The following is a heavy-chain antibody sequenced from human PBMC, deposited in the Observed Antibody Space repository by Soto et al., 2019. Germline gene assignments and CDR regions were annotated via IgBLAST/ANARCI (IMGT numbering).Heavy chain of an antibody. J-gene: IGHJ6*02. CDR2: ISYDGSNK. Sequence: QAQLVESGGGVVQPGRSLRLSCAASGFTFSSYGMHWVRQAPGKGLEWVAVISYDGSNKYYGDSVKGRFTISRDNSKNTLYLQMNSLRGEDAAVYYCAKDLHSGHDSSYYGMDVWGQGTTVTVSS. CDR1: GFTFSSYG. D-gene: IGHD5-12*01. CDR3: AKDLHSGHDSSYYGMDV. V-gene: IGHV3-30*18.